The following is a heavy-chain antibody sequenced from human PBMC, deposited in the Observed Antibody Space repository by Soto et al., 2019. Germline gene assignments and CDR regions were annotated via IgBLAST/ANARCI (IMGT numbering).Heavy chain of an antibody. CDR1: GYTFTTYG. V-gene: IGHV1-18*01. Sequence: ASVKVSCKASGYTFTTYGISWVRQAPGQGLEWMGWINTHNGNTNYAQNLQGRVIMTADTSTSTAYMELRSLRSDDTAVYYCTSEGSAPYYYYGMDAWGKGTTVTVSS. CDR3: TSEGSAPYYYYGMDA. J-gene: IGHJ6*04. CDR2: INTHNGNT. D-gene: IGHD3-10*01.